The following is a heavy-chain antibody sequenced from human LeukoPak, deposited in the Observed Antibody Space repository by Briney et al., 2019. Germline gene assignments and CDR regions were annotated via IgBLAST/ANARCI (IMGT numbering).Heavy chain of an antibody. V-gene: IGHV3-33*01. CDR3: ARSLRPYAPFDY. CDR2: IWYDGGNK. J-gene: IGHJ4*02. CDR1: GFTFSSYG. Sequence: GRSLRLSCAASGFTFSSYGMHWVRQAPGKGLEWVAVIWYDGGNKYYADSVKGRFTISRDNSKNTLYLQMNSLRAEDTAVYYCARSLRPYAPFDYWGQGTLVTVSS. D-gene: IGHD2-2*01.